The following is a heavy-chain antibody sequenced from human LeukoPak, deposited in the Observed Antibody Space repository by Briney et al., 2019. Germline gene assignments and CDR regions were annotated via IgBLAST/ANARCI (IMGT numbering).Heavy chain of an antibody. CDR2: INPNTGGT. Sequence: ASVKVSCKASGYTFTDYFIQWVRQAPGQGPEWMGRINPNTGGTNYAQKFQGRVTFTIDTSTNTAYMELSRLRPDDTAVYYCARDGFQGMILYVVYYMTSGAKGPRSPSL. J-gene: IGHJ6*03. CDR1: GYTFTDYF. CDR3: ARDGFQGMILYVVYYMTS. V-gene: IGHV1-2*06. D-gene: IGHD2-21*01.